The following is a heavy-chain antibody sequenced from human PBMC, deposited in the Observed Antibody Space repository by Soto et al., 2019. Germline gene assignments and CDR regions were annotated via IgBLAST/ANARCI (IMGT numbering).Heavy chain of an antibody. CDR3: ARAYCTDGVCPVFDY. CDR2: LSYDGSNK. V-gene: IGHV3-30-3*01. J-gene: IGHJ4*02. CDR1: GFTFSTDA. Sequence: GGSLRLSCAASGFTFSTDAMHWVRQAPGKGLEWVAVLSYDGSNKYYADSVKGRFIISRDNSKNTLFLQMNSLRAEDTAVYYCARAYCTDGVCPVFDYWGQGTLVTVSS. D-gene: IGHD2-8*01.